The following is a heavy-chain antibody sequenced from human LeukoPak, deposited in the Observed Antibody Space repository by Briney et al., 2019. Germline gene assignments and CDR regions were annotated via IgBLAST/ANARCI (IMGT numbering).Heavy chain of an antibody. CDR2: IYYSGNT. CDR3: ARSEAAAGPLTFDV. D-gene: IGHD6-25*01. J-gene: IGHJ3*01. Sequence: SETLSLTCTVPSGSITSGDYYWSWVRQPPGKGLEWIGYIYYSGNTYYDPSLTSRVTMSIDTSENHFSLKLTSVTAADTALYYCARSEAAAGPLTFDVWGPGTMVIVSA. CDR1: SGSITSGDYY. V-gene: IGHV4-30-4*01.